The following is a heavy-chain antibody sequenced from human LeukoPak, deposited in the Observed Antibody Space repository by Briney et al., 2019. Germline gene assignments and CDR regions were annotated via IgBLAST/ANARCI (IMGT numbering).Heavy chain of an antibody. V-gene: IGHV4-39*07. Sequence: SETLSLTCTVSGGSISSSDYYWGWIRQPPGKGLEWIGSIYYSGSTYYNPSLKSRLSISIDTSKNQFSLNLNSVTAADTAVYYCARDPAAVPAAYWGQGTLVTVSS. CDR1: GGSISSSDYY. J-gene: IGHJ4*02. D-gene: IGHD2-2*01. CDR2: IYYSGST. CDR3: ARDPAAVPAAY.